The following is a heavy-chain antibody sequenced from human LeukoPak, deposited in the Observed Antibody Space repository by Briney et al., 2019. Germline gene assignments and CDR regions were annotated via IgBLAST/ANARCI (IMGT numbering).Heavy chain of an antibody. J-gene: IGHJ4*02. CDR3: ARVDGGHSYGYCVDY. Sequence: GGSLRLSCAASGFTFSSYAMHWVRQAPGKGLEWVAVISYDGSNKYYADSVKGRFTISRDNSKNTLYLQMNSLRAEDTAVYYCARVDGGHSYGYCVDYWGQGTLVTVSS. V-gene: IGHV3-30-3*01. CDR1: GFTFSSYA. D-gene: IGHD5-18*01. CDR2: ISYDGSNK.